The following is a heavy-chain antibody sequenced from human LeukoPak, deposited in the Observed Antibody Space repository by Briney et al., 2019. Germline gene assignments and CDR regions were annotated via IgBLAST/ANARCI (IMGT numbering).Heavy chain of an antibody. J-gene: IGHJ5*02. CDR3: ARGLHYDILTGYWFDP. CDR2: INHSGST. Sequence: SSETLSLTCAVYGGSLSGYYWSWIRQPPGKGLEWIGEINHSGSTNYNPSLKSRVTISVDTSKNQFSLKLSSVTAADTAVYYCARGLHYDILTGYWFDPWGQGTLVTVSS. D-gene: IGHD3-9*01. V-gene: IGHV4-34*01. CDR1: GGSLSGYY.